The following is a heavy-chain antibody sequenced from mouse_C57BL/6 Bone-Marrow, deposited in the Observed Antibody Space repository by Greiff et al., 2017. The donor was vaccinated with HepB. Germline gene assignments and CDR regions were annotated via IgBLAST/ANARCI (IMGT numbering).Heavy chain of an antibody. Sequence: QVHVKQSGPELVKPGASVKISCKASGYSFTSYYIHWVKQRPGQGLEWIGWIYPGSGNTKYNEKFKGKATLTADTSSSTAYMQLSSLTSEDSAVYYCARRHYSNPYYFDYWGQGTTLTVSS. D-gene: IGHD2-5*01. J-gene: IGHJ2*01. V-gene: IGHV1-66*01. CDR1: GYSFTSYY. CDR3: ARRHYSNPYYFDY. CDR2: IYPGSGNT.